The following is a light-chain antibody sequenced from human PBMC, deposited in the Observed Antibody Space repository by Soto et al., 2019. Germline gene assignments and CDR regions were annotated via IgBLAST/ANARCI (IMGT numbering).Light chain of an antibody. Sequence: QSVLTQPPSVSGAPGQRVTISCTGSSSNIGAGYDVHWYQQLPGTAPKLLIYGNSNRPSGVPDRFSGSKSGTSASLAITGLQAEDEADYYCSSYAGSNKSVFGTGTKLTV. CDR1: SSNIGAGYD. CDR3: SSYAGSNKSV. CDR2: GNS. V-gene: IGLV1-40*01. J-gene: IGLJ1*01.